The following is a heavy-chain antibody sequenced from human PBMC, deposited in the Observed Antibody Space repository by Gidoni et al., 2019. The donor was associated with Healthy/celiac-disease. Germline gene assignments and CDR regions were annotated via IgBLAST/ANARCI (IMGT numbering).Heavy chain of an antibody. D-gene: IGHD6-13*01. CDR3: ARDRYSSSWSPEFDY. J-gene: IGHJ4*02. CDR2: INAGNGNT. CDR1: GYTFTSYA. V-gene: IGHV1-3*01. Sequence: QVQLVQSGAAVKKPGASVKVSCKASGYTFTSYAMHWVRQAPGQRLEWMGWINAGNGNTKYSQKCQGRVTITRDTSASTAYMELSSLRSEDTAVYYCARDRYSSSWSPEFDYWGQGTLVTVSS.